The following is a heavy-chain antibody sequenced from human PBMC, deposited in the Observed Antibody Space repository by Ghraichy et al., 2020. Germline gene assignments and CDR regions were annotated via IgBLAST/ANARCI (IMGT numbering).Heavy chain of an antibody. J-gene: IGHJ4*02. D-gene: IGHD3-22*01. CDR3: ARHGSMIVVAPFDY. V-gene: IGHV4-39*01. CDR2: IYYSGST. Sequence: SETLSLTCTVSGGSISSSSYYWGWIRQPPGKGLEWIGSIYYSGSTYYNPSLKSRVTISVDTSKNQFSLKLSSVTAADTAVYYCARHGSMIVVAPFDYWGQGTLVTVSS. CDR1: GGSISSSSYY.